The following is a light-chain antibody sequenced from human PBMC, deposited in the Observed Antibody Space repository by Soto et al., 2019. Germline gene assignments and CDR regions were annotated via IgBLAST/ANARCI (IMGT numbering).Light chain of an antibody. Sequence: DIQMTQSPSSLSASVGDRVTITCRASQAIRNDLAWYQQKPGRAPKRLIYGSSSLQSGVPSRFSGSGSGTEFTLTISSLQPEDFATCYCLQHNVFPRTFGQGTKVEIK. V-gene: IGKV1-17*01. CDR2: GSS. CDR3: LQHNVFPRT. CDR1: QAIRND. J-gene: IGKJ1*01.